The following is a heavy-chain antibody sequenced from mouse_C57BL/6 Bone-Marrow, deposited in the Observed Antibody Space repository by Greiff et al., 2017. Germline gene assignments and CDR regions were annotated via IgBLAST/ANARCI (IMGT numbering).Heavy chain of an antibody. Sequence: LVESGAELVKPGASVKMSCKASGYTFTTYPIEWMKQNHGKSLEWIGNFHPYNDDTKYNEKFKGKATLTVEKSSSTVYLELSRLTSDDSAVYYGARRYDGYWYFDVWGTGTTVTVSS. V-gene: IGHV1-47*01. CDR2: FHPYNDDT. CDR1: GYTFTTYP. J-gene: IGHJ1*03. D-gene: IGHD2-3*01. CDR3: ARRYDGYWYFDV.